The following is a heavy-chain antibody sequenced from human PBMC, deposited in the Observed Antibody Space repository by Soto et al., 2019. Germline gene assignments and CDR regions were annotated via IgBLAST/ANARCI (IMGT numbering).Heavy chain of an antibody. CDR3: ARRPGGYDYYFDY. J-gene: IGHJ4*02. D-gene: IGHD5-12*01. CDR2: FYYIGGP. Sequence: PSETHSLTSTVSGGSSIRTRYYWGWIRKPPGKGLEWLGTFYYIGGPYYNPSLKGRLTISADTSNNQFSLKLSSVTAADTAMYYCARRPGGYDYYFDYWGQGALVTVSS. CDR1: GGSSIRTRYY. V-gene: IGHV4-39*01.